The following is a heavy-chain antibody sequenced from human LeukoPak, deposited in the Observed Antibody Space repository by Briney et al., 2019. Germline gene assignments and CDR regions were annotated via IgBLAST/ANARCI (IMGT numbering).Heavy chain of an antibody. CDR1: GFTFDDYG. CDR3: ARVIVGATLSWFDP. Sequence: GGSLRLSCAASGFTFDDYGMSWVRQAPGKGLEWVSGINWNGGSTGYADSVKGRFTISRDNAKNSLYLQMNSLRAEDTALYHCARVIVGATLSWFDPWGQGTLVTVSS. J-gene: IGHJ5*02. CDR2: INWNGGST. D-gene: IGHD1-26*01. V-gene: IGHV3-20*01.